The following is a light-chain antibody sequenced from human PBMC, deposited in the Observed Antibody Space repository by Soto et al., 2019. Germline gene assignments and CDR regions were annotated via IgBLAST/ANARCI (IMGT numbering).Light chain of an antibody. V-gene: IGKV3-20*01. CDR3: QQYGKSAMFT. CDR1: QSVSSSY. J-gene: IGKJ2*01. Sequence: EIVLTQSPGTLSLSPGDRATLSCRASQSVSSSYLAWYQQKPGQAPSLLIYGASNRATGTPDRFSGGGSGTDFTLTISRLEPEDFAVYYCQQYGKSAMFTFGQGTKVDIK. CDR2: GAS.